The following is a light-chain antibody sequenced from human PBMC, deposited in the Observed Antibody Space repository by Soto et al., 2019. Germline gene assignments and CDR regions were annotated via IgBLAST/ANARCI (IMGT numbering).Light chain of an antibody. Sequence: QSALAQPASVSGSLGQSITISCTGTGRDVGLYDYVSWYQQQPGKAPKLIIYEVNKRPSGVFNRFSGSKSGNTASLTISGLQADDEADYSCGSYTSGSPPYVFGTGTKVTVL. CDR3: GSYTSGSPPYV. V-gene: IGLV2-14*03. J-gene: IGLJ1*01. CDR2: EVN. CDR1: GRDVGLYDY.